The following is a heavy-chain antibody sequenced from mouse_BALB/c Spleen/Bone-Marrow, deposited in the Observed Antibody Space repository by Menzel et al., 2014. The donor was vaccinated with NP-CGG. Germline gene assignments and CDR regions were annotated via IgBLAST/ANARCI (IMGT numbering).Heavy chain of an antibody. CDR3: ARGGTMISTDAMDY. CDR1: GYSFTGYY. V-gene: IGHV1S34*01. J-gene: IGHJ4*01. Sequence: LVKTGASVKISCKASGYSFTGYYMHWVKQSHGKSLEWIGYISCCNGATRYNQKFKGKATFTVDTSSSTAHMQFNSLTSEDSAVYFYARGGTMISTDAMDYWGQGTSVTVSS. CDR2: ISCCNGAT. D-gene: IGHD2-4*01.